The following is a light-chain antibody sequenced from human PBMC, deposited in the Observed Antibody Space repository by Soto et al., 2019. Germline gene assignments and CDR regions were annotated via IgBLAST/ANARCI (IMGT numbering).Light chain of an antibody. V-gene: IGLV2-8*01. J-gene: IGLJ1*01. CDR2: EVN. CDR1: SSDCGGYNY. Sequence: QSVLTQPPSVSDAPGQRVTISCTGTSSDCGGYNYVSWYQQHPGKAPKLMIYEVNKRPSGVPDRFSGSKSGNTASLTVSGLQAEDEADYYCSSYAGSSNVFGTGSKVTVL. CDR3: SSYAGSSNV.